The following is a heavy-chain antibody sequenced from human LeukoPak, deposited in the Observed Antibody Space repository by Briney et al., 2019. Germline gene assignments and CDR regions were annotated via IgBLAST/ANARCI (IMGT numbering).Heavy chain of an antibody. Sequence: PSETLSLTCTVSGDSISSHYWSWIRQPPGKGLEWIGYIYYSGSINYNSSLKSRVTISVDTSKNQFSLKLSSVTAADTAVYYCARCTAPGLNYYFDYWGQGTLVTVSS. CDR2: IYYSGSI. D-gene: IGHD5-18*01. CDR1: GDSISSHY. CDR3: ARCTAPGLNYYFDY. V-gene: IGHV4-59*08. J-gene: IGHJ4*02.